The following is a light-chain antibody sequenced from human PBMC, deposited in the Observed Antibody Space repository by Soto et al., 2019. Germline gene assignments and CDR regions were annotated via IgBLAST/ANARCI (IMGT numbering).Light chain of an antibody. CDR1: QSVSSN. J-gene: IGKJ4*01. V-gene: IGKV3-15*01. Sequence: EVVMTQSPATLSVSPGERATLSCRASQSVSSNLAWYQQKPGQTPRLLVYGASTRATGFPARFSGSGSGTEFTLIISSLQSEDCAIYYCQQYHTWPITFGGGTKVEIK. CDR2: GAS. CDR3: QQYHTWPIT.